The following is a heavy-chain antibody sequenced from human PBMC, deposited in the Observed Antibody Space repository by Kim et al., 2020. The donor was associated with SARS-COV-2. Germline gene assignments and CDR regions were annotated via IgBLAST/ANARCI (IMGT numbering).Heavy chain of an antibody. CDR3: VRDQSWLTAD. J-gene: IGHJ4*02. CDR2: NNSYGSNT. D-gene: IGHD5-18*01. Sequence: GGSLRLSCVASGLTFSADWMHWVGQVPGQGLVWVSRNNSYGSNTNYADSVKGRFTISRDNAKNKLYLQMNSLRAEDTGVYYCVRDQSWLTADWGQGTLVTVSS. V-gene: IGHV3-74*01. CDR1: GLTFSADW.